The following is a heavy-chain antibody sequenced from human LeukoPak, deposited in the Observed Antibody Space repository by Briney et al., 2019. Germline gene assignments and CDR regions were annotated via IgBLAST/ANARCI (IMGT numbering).Heavy chain of an antibody. J-gene: IGHJ4*02. D-gene: IGHD6-13*01. CDR1: GFTFSSYW. V-gene: IGHV3-7*01. CDR3: ARDGFSYSSSWFSWVGYFDY. CDR2: IKQDGSEK. Sequence: GGSLRLSCAASGFTFSSYWMSWVRQAPGKGLEWVANIKQDGSEKYYVESVKGRFTISRDKAKNSLYLQMNRLRAEDTAVYYCARDGFSYSSSWFSWVGYFDYWGQGTLVTVSS.